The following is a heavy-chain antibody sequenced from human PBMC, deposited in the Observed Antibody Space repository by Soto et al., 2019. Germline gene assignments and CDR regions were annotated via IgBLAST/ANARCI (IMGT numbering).Heavy chain of an antibody. J-gene: IGHJ2*01. Sequence: QVQLQESGPGLVKPSETLSLTCTVSGVSITPYFWSWVRQPAGKAPEWVGHIYASGRTTYNPSLKSRVTMFMSQTQVSLRLTSVTAADTAVYYCARHFDVDPSLDQYYFDLWGRGALVTVSS. CDR3: ARHFDVDPSLDQYYFDL. CDR2: IYASGRT. CDR1: GVSITPYF. D-gene: IGHD3-9*01. V-gene: IGHV4-4*07.